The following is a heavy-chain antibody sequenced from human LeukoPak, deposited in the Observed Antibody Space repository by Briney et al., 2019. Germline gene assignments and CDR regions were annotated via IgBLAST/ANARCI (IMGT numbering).Heavy chain of an antibody. Sequence: GGSLRLSCAASGLAFSAYKMHWVRQAPRKGLVWVSRISTDGYTTDYADFVQGRFTASRDNTKNTWSLEMSSLRAEDTAVYYCVVGGSPGYWGQGTLVTVS. CDR2: ISTDGYTT. D-gene: IGHD2-15*01. V-gene: IGHV3-74*01. J-gene: IGHJ4*02. CDR3: VVGGSPGY. CDR1: GLAFSAYK.